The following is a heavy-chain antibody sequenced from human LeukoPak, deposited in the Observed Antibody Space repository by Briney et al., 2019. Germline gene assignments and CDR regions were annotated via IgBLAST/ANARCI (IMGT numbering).Heavy chain of an antibody. V-gene: IGHV3-9*01. CDR3: AKDTRTGYYNPLFDY. CDR1: GFTFDDYA. D-gene: IGHD3/OR15-3a*01. J-gene: IGHJ4*02. Sequence: GGSLRLSCAASGFTFDDYAMHWVRQAPGKGLERASGISWNSGSIGYADSVKGRFTISRDNAKNSLYLQMNSLRAEDTALYYCAKDTRTGYYNPLFDYWGQGTLVTVSS. CDR2: ISWNSGSI.